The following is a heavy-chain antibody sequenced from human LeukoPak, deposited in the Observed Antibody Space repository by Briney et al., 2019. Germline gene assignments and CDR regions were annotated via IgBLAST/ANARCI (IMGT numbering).Heavy chain of an antibody. D-gene: IGHD6-19*01. Sequence: SETLSLTCTVSGGSISSYYWSWIRQPAGKGLEWIGRIYTSGSTNYNPSLKSRVTMSVDTSKNQFSLKLSSVTAADTAVYYCASAGESGWYQDNWFGPWGQGTLVTVSS. CDR2: IYTSGST. J-gene: IGHJ5*02. CDR1: GGSISSYY. CDR3: ASAGESGWYQDNWFGP. V-gene: IGHV4-4*07.